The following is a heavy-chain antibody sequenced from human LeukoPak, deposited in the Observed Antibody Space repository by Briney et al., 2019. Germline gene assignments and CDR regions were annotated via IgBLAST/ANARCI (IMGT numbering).Heavy chain of an antibody. CDR1: GGSISSSSYY. D-gene: IGHD6-19*01. Sequence: PSETLSLTCTVSGGSISSSSYYWGWIRQPPGKGLEWIGSIYYSGSTYYNPSLKSRVTISVDTSKNQFSLKLSSVTAADTAVYYCARHPRGFSGWYDLVFYFDYWGQGTLVTVSS. CDR3: ARHPRGFSGWYDLVFYFDY. CDR2: IYYSGST. J-gene: IGHJ4*02. V-gene: IGHV4-39*01.